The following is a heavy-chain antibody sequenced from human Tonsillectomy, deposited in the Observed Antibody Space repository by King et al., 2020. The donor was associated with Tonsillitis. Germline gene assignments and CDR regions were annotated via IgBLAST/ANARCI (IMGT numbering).Heavy chain of an antibody. J-gene: IGHJ4*02. CDR3: ASELLSGLDY. CDR2: ISYDGSNK. CDR1: GFTFSTYG. D-gene: IGHD2/OR15-2a*01. V-gene: IGHV3-33*05. Sequence: VQLVESGGGVVQPGRSLRLSCAASGFTFSTYGMHWVRQAPGKGLEWVAVISYDGSNKDYADSVKGRFTISRDNSKHTLYLQMNSLRAEDTAMYYCASELLSGLDYWGQGTLVTVSS.